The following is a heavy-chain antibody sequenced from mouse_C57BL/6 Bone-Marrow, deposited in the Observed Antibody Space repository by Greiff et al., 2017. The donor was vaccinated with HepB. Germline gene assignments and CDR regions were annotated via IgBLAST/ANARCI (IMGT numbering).Heavy chain of an antibody. CDR1: GYTFTSYW. Sequence: VQLQQSGAELVKPGASVKMSCKASGYTFTSYWITWVKQRPGQGLEWIGNIYPSDSETHYNQKFKDKATLTVDKSSSTAYMQLSSLTSEDSAVYYCAFYYYGSSPWYFDVWGTGTTVTVSS. V-gene: IGHV1-61*01. CDR2: IYPSDSET. D-gene: IGHD1-1*01. J-gene: IGHJ1*03. CDR3: AFYYYGSSPWYFDV.